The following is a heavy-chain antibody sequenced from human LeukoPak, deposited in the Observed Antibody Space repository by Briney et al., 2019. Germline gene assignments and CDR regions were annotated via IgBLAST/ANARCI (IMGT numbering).Heavy chain of an antibody. CDR3: ARDGGIVGAAYFDY. D-gene: IGHD1-26*01. V-gene: IGHV1-2*02. CDR2: INPNSGGT. CDR1: GYTFTGYY. Sequence: ASVKVSCKASGYTFTGYYMHWVRQPPGQGLEWMGWINPNSGGTNYAQKFQGRVTMTRDTSISTAHMELSRLRSDDTAVYYCARDGGIVGAAYFDYWGQGTLVTVSS. J-gene: IGHJ4*02.